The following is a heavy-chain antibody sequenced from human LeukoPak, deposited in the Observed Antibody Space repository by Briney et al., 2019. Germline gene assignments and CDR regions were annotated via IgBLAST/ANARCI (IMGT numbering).Heavy chain of an antibody. CDR2: INHSGST. D-gene: IGHD4-17*01. CDR3: ARRTAMTTSSWFDP. CDR1: GGSFSGYY. Sequence: SETLSLTCAVYGGSFSGYYWSWIRQPPGKGLEWIGEINHSGSTNYNPSLKSRVTISVDTSKNQFSLKLSSVTAADTAVYYCARRTAMTTSSWFDPWGQGTLVTVSS. V-gene: IGHV4-34*01. J-gene: IGHJ5*02.